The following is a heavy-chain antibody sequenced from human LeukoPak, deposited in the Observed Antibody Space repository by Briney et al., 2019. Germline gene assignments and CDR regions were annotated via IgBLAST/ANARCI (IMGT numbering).Heavy chain of an antibody. Sequence: SGTLSLTCTVSGGSIIDSSYYWGWIRQPPGKGLEWIGNIYYFGTTLHNPSLKSRVTMSVDTSKNQFSLKLSSVTAADTAVYYCARDSHAWYGQYYFDLWGQGALVTVSS. CDR2: IYYFGTT. V-gene: IGHV4-39*07. CDR1: GGSIIDSSYY. J-gene: IGHJ4*02. CDR3: ARDSHAWYGQYYFDL. D-gene: IGHD6-13*01.